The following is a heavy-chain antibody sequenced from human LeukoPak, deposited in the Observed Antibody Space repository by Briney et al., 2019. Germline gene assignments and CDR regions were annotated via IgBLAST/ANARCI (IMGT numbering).Heavy chain of an antibody. CDR3: VRGELGDFDN. CDR1: GYSISRSYL. Sequence: PSETLSLTCTVSGYSISRSYLWGWVRQPPGKTPEWIGSTSHDGSSYQNPSLKSRVSISIDTSKNQFSLKVTPLTAADTAVYYCVRGELGDFDNWGQGILVTVSS. D-gene: IGHD7-27*01. J-gene: IGHJ4*02. CDR2: TSHDGSS. V-gene: IGHV4-38-2*02.